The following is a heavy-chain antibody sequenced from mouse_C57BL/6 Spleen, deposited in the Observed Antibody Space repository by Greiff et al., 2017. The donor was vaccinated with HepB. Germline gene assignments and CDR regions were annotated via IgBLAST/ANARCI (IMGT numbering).Heavy chain of an antibody. Sequence: QVQLQQSGPELVKPGASVKISCKASGYAFSSSWMNWVKQRPGKGLEWIGRIYPGDGDTNYNGKFKGKATLTADKSSSTAYMQLSSLTSEDSAVYFCAITTGGWFAYWGQGTLVTVSA. CDR3: AITTGGWFAY. CDR1: GYAFSSSW. D-gene: IGHD1-1*01. V-gene: IGHV1-82*01. CDR2: IYPGDGDT. J-gene: IGHJ3*01.